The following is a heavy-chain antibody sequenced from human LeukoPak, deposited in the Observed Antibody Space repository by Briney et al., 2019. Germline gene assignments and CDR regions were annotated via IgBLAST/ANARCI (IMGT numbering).Heavy chain of an antibody. J-gene: IGHJ4*02. D-gene: IGHD2-2*03. CDR3: VKEVTGYGYFDY. CDR2: LNGGRT. Sequence: GGPLRLSCVASGFTFSNYAMSWVRQAPGKGLEWIAALNGGRTFFQDSVRGRFTISRDNSKNTLYLQLNSLRGDDTAVYYCVKEVTGYGYFDYWGRGTLVTVST. V-gene: IGHV3-23*01. CDR1: GFTFSNYA.